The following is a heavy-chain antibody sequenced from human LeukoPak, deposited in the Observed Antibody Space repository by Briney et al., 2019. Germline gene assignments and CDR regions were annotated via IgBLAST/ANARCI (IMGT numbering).Heavy chain of an antibody. J-gene: IGHJ3*02. Sequence: GGSLRLSCAASGFTFSSYSMNWVRQAPGKGLEWVSSISSSSSYIYYADSVKGRFTISRDNAKNSLYLQRNSLRADDTAVYYCARSGRGGAFDIWGQGTMVTVSS. CDR3: ARSGRGGAFDI. CDR1: GFTFSSYS. CDR2: ISSSSSYI. V-gene: IGHV3-21*01. D-gene: IGHD1-26*01.